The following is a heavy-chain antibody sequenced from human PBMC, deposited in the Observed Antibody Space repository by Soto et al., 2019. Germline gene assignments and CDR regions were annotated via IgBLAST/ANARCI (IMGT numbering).Heavy chain of an antibody. D-gene: IGHD2-15*01. CDR1: GYTFTSYG. J-gene: IGHJ6*02. CDR3: ARDQGYCSGRSCPHYYYYGMDV. V-gene: IGHV1-18*04. CDR2: ISAYNGNT. Sequence: ASVKVSCKASGYTFTSYGISWVRQAPGQGLEWMGWISAYNGNTNYAQKLQGRVTMTTDTSTGTAYMELRSLRSDDTAVYYCARDQGYCSGRSCPHYYYYGMDVWGQGTTVTVSS.